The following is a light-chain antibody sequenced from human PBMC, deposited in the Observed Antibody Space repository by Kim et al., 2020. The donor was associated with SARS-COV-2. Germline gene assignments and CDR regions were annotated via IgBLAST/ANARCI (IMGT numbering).Light chain of an antibody. V-gene: IGKV1-39*01. CDR3: QKTYSTPLT. Sequence: DIQMTQSPSSLSASVGDRVTITCRASQSISSHLNWYQQKPGKAPKLLVYAASTLQSAVPSRFSGSGSGTDFTLTISSLQPEDFATYSCQKTYSTPLTFGPGTKVDIK. J-gene: IGKJ3*01. CDR2: AAS. CDR1: QSISSH.